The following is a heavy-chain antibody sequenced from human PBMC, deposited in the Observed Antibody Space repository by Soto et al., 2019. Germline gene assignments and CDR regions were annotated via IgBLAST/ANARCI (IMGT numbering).Heavy chain of an antibody. CDR3: ARGSLWFGETNWFDP. V-gene: IGHV4-59*01. D-gene: IGHD3-10*01. CDR1: GGSIISYY. Sequence: SETLSLTCTVSGGSIISYYWSWIRQPTGKGLEWIGYIYYSGSTNYNPSLKSRVTISVDTSKNQFSLKLSSVTAADTAVYYCARGSLWFGETNWFDPWGQGTLVTVSS. CDR2: IYYSGST. J-gene: IGHJ5*02.